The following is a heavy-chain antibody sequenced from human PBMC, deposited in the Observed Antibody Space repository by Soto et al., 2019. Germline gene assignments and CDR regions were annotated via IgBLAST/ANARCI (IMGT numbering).Heavy chain of an antibody. J-gene: IGHJ3*02. CDR3: AKVDYGDYFAFDI. D-gene: IGHD4-17*01. Sequence: PGGSLRLSCAVSGFNFSSYAMSWVRQAPGKGLEWVSAISGSGGSTYYADSVKGRFTISRDNSKNTLYLQMNSLRAEDTAVYYCAKVDYGDYFAFDIWGQGTMVTVSS. V-gene: IGHV3-23*01. CDR2: ISGSGGST. CDR1: GFNFSSYA.